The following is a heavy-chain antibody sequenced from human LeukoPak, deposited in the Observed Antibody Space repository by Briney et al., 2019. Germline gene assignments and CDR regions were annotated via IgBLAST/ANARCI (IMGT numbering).Heavy chain of an antibody. V-gene: IGHV3-11*01. CDR3: AKSGAGEDYFDY. Sequence: GGSLRLSCAASGFTFSDYYMSWIRQAPGKGLEWVSYISSSGSTIYYADSVKGRFTISRDNSKNTLYLQMNSLRAEDTAVYYCAKSGAGEDYFDYWGQGTLVTVSS. D-gene: IGHD1-26*01. J-gene: IGHJ4*02. CDR2: ISSSGSTI. CDR1: GFTFSDYY.